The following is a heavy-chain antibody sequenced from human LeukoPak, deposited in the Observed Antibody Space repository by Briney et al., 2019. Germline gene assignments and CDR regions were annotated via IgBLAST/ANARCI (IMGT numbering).Heavy chain of an antibody. D-gene: IGHD6-13*01. V-gene: IGHV4-59*01. CDR3: ARGEIAAVP. CDR1: GGSISSYY. CDR2: IYYSGST. J-gene: IGHJ5*02. Sequence: SETLSLTCTVSGGSISSYYWSGLRQPPGKALEWIGYIYYSGSTSYNPSLKSRVTISVDTSKNQFSLKLSSVTAADTAVYYCARGEIAAVPWGQGTLVTVSS.